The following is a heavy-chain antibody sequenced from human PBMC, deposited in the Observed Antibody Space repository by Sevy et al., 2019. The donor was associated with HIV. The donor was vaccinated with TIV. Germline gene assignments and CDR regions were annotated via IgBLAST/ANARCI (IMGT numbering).Heavy chain of an antibody. CDR2: ISYDGSNK. D-gene: IGHD5-18*01. CDR3: ARDKSGGYSYGHNNKYFYYGMDV. CDR1: GYTFSSYA. Sequence: GGSLRLSCAASGYTFSSYAMHWVRQAPGKGLEWVAVISYDGSNKYYSDSVKGRFTISRDNSKNTLYLQMNSLRAEDTAVYYCARDKSGGYSYGHNNKYFYYGMDVWGQGTTVTVSS. J-gene: IGHJ6*02. V-gene: IGHV3-30*03.